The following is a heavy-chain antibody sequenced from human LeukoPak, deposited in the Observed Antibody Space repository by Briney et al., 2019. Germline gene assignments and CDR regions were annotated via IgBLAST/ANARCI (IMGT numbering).Heavy chain of an antibody. V-gene: IGHV3-74*01. Sequence: GGSLRLSCAASGFSFSSYAASWVRQAPGKGLQWVSGINTDGSSTSYADSVKGRFTISRDNAKNTLYLQMNSLRAEDTAVYYCARGDPFVRGAFDIWGQGTMVTVSS. CDR1: GFSFSSYA. CDR2: INTDGSST. D-gene: IGHD2/OR15-2a*01. CDR3: ARGDPFVRGAFDI. J-gene: IGHJ3*02.